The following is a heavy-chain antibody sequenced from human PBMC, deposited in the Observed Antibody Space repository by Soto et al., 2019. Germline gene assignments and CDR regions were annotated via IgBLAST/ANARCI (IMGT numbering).Heavy chain of an antibody. CDR1: GYTFTRYD. D-gene: IGHD2-2*01. CDR3: AREAAAPGNDY. V-gene: IGHV1-8*03. Sequence: QVQLVQSGAEVKKPGATLKVSCKASGYTFTRYDINSVLQATGQELEWMGWMNPNSGNTGYAQKFHGRVTITRNTSIRTAYMALIRLRSEDTAVYYCAREAAAPGNDYWGQGNLVTVSS. J-gene: IGHJ4*02. CDR2: MNPNSGNT.